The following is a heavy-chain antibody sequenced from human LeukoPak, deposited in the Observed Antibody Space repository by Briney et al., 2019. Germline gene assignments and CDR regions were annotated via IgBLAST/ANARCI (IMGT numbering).Heavy chain of an antibody. CDR2: ISSSSSYI. J-gene: IGHJ4*02. CDR3: ARSSSSGWYYFDY. V-gene: IGHV3-21*01. D-gene: IGHD6-19*01. Sequence: GGSLRLSCAASGFTFSRYSMNWVRQAPGKGLEWVSFISSSSSYIYYADSVKGRFTISRDNSKNTLYLQMNSLRAEDTAVYYCARSSSSGWYYFDYWGQGTLVTVSS. CDR1: GFTFSRYS.